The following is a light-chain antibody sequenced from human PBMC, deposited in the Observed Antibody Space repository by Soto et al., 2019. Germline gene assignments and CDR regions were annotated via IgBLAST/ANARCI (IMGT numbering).Light chain of an antibody. Sequence: QAVVTQEPSFSVSPGGTVTLTCGLSSGSVSTSYYPSWYQQTPGQAPRTLIYSTNTRSSGVPDRFSGSILGNKAALTITGAQEDDESDYYCGLNMGSGIGVFGEGTKVTAL. CDR1: SGSVSTSYY. CDR3: GLNMGSGIGV. J-gene: IGLJ2*01. V-gene: IGLV8-61*01. CDR2: STN.